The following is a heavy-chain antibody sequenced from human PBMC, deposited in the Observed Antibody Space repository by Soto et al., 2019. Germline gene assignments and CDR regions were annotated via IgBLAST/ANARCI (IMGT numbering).Heavy chain of an antibody. CDR1: GFTFSSFA. CDR2: ISGSGGST. J-gene: IGHJ4*02. CDR3: AKPEIILSWGNGPDY. Sequence: PGGSLRLSCAASGFTFSSFAMNWVRQAPGKGLEWVSAISGSGGSTYYADSVKGRFTISRDNSKNTLYLQMSGLKVEDTAVYYCAKPEIILSWGNGPDYWGQGTLVTVSS. V-gene: IGHV3-23*01. D-gene: IGHD3-16*01.